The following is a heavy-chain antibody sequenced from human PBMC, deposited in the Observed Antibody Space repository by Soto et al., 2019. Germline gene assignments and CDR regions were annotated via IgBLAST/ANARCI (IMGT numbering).Heavy chain of an antibody. D-gene: IGHD3-10*01. V-gene: IGHV3-21*01. CDR3: ARDHYGSGNYYFDY. CDR2: ISSSSSYM. J-gene: IGHJ4*02. CDR1: GFTFSTYS. Sequence: PGGSLRLSCAASGFTFSTYSMNWVRQAPGKGLEWVSFISSSSSYMNYADSVKGRFTISRDNAKNSLYLQMNSLRAEDTAVYYCARDHYGSGNYYFDYWGQGTLVTVSS.